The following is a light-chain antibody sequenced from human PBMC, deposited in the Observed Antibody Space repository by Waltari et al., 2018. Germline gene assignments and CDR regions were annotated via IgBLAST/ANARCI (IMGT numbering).Light chain of an antibody. CDR2: DAS. V-gene: IGKV3-11*01. Sequence: EFVLTQSPANLSLSPGERVTLSCRASQSVSGYLAWYQHKPGQAPRILIYDASNRATGVPARFSGRDFGADFTLTISSLEPEDFGVYYCQLRARWPPTFTFGQGTKLEI. J-gene: IGKJ2*01. CDR1: QSVSGY. CDR3: QLRARWPPTFT.